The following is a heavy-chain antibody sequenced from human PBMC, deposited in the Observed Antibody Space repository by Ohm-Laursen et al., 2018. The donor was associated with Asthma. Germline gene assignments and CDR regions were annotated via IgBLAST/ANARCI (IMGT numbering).Heavy chain of an antibody. CDR3: TTAVDYTGSGSVAF. J-gene: IGHJ4*02. CDR1: GLTFSNAW. CDR2: IMSKTHGEAT. Sequence: SLRLSCAAFGLTFSNAWMNWVRQTPGKGLEWVGRIMSKTHGEATAYAAPVKGRFTISRDDSKSTVYLQMNSLKTEDTAVYYCTTAVDYTGSGSVAFWGQGTLVTVSS. D-gene: IGHD3-10*01. V-gene: IGHV3-15*01.